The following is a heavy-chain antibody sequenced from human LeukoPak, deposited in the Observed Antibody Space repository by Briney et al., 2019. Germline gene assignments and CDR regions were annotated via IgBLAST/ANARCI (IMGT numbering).Heavy chain of an antibody. V-gene: IGHV4-59*01. CDR3: ARGRYSAGDNWFDP. J-gene: IGHJ5*02. CDR1: GGSITSSY. Sequence: SETLSLTCTVSGGSITSSYWSWIRQSPGKGLEWIGYIHYTGSTNYNPSLKSRVTMLIDTSKNQFSRKLSSVTAADTAVYYCARGRYSAGDNWFDPWGQGTLVTVSS. CDR2: IHYTGST. D-gene: IGHD3-9*01.